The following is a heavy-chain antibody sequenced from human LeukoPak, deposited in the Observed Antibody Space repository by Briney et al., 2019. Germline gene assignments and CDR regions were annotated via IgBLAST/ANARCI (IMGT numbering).Heavy chain of an antibody. Sequence: GGSLRLSCTASGFXFSNYGMHWVRQAPGKGLEWVAGISYDGSNEYYADSVKGRFTISRDNSKNTLFLQMNSLRPEDTAVYHCAKVALFSGYYPPFDYWGQGTLVTVSS. CDR2: ISYDGSNE. D-gene: IGHD3-22*01. V-gene: IGHV3-30*18. J-gene: IGHJ4*02. CDR3: AKVALFSGYYPPFDY. CDR1: GFXFSNYG.